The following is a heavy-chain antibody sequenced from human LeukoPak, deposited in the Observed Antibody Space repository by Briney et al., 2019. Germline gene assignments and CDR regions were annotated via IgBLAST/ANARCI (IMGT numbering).Heavy chain of an antibody. V-gene: IGHV4-39*01. J-gene: IGHJ3*02. D-gene: IGHD2-15*01. CDR1: GGSISSSSFY. CDR3: AHGVVVVAYYAFDI. CDR2: IYYSGST. Sequence: PSETLSLTCTVSGGSISSSSFYWGWIRQPPGKGLEWIGSIYYSGSTYCNPSLKSRVTISVDTSKNQFSLKLSSVTAADTAVYYCAHGVVVVAYYAFDIWGQGTMVTVSS.